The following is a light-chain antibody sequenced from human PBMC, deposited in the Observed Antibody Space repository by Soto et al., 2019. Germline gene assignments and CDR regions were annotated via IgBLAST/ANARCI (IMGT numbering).Light chain of an antibody. CDR2: GNS. CDR3: QSYDSSLSALYV. Sequence: QSALTQPPSVSGAPGQRVTISCTGSSSNIGAGYDVHWYQQLPGTAPKLLIYGNSNRPSGVPDRFSGSKSGTSASLAITGLQAEDEADYYCQSYDSSLSALYVFGTGTKVT. V-gene: IGLV1-40*01. CDR1: SSNIGAGYD. J-gene: IGLJ1*01.